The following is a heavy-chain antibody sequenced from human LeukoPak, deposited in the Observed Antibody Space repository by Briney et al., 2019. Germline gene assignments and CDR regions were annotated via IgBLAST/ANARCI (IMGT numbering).Heavy chain of an antibody. J-gene: IGHJ4*02. V-gene: IGHV4-59*01. CDR2: IYYSGST. CDR3: ARVDDSSGDY. D-gene: IGHD3-22*01. Sequence: PSETLSLTCTVSGGSISSYYWSWIRQPPGKGLEWIGYIYYSGSTNYNPSLKSRVTISVDTSKTQFSLKLSSVTAADTAVYYCARVDDSSGDYWGQGTLVTVSS. CDR1: GGSISSYY.